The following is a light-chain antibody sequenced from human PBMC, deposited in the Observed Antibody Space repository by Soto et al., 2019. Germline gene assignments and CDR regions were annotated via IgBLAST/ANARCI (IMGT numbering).Light chain of an antibody. CDR2: DAS. CDR1: QSLTSSY. Sequence: IVLTQSPGTLSLSPGERVTLSCRASQSLTSSYVAWYQQKSGQAPTLLISDASSRAAGIPDRFSGSGSGTDFTLTISRLEPEDFALYYCQQYFTSPWTFGQGTNVEIK. J-gene: IGKJ1*01. V-gene: IGKV3-20*01. CDR3: QQYFTSPWT.